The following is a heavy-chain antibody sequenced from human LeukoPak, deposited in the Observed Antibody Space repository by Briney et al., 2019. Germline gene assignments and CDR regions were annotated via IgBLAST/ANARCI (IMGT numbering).Heavy chain of an antibody. D-gene: IGHD6-19*01. J-gene: IGHJ4*02. CDR1: VGSFIGYY. CDR2: INHSGST. V-gene: IGHV4-34*01. CDR3: ASFSGELSSGWYS. Sequence: SSETLSLTCAVYVGSFIGYYWSWIRQPPWKGLEWIGEINHSGSTNYNPSLKSRVTISVDTSKNQFSLRLSSVTAADTAVYYCASFSGELSSGWYSWGQGTLVTVSS.